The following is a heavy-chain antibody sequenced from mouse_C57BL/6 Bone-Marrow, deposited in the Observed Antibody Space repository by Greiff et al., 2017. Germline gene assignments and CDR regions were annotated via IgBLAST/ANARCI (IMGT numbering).Heavy chain of an antibody. J-gene: IGHJ4*01. Sequence: QVQLQQSGPELVKPGASVKLSCKASGYAFSSSWMNWVKQRPGKGLEWIGRIYPGDGYTNYNGKFKGKATLTADKSSSTAYMPLSSQTSGNSAVYCFAQCTPLFLYTMYYGGQGTAVTVSS. CDR3: AQCTPLFLYTMYY. D-gene: IGHD2-3*01. V-gene: IGHV1-82*01. CDR2: IYPGDGYT. CDR1: GYAFSSSW.